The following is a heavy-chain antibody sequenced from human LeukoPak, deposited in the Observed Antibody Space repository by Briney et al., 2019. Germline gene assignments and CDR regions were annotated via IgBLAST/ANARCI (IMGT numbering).Heavy chain of an antibody. CDR2: IKQDGSEK. V-gene: IGHV3-7*01. CDR1: GFTFSSYW. CDR3: ARGATAMVIWYYYYHMDV. D-gene: IGHD5-18*01. Sequence: PGGSLRLSCAASGFTFSSYWMSWVRQAPGKGLEWVANIKQDGSEKYYVDSVKGRFTISRDNAKNSLYLQMNSLRAEDTAVYYCARGATAMVIWYYYYHMDVWGKGTTVTVSS. J-gene: IGHJ6*03.